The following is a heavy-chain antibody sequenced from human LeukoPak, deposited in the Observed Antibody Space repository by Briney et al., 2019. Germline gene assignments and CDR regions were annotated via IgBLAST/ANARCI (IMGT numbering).Heavy chain of an antibody. D-gene: IGHD1-20*01. CDR2: IRTSSSTI. CDR3: ARDDNWAFDY. CDR1: GFTFSSYS. Sequence: GGSLRLSCAASGFTFSSYSMNWVRQAPGKGLEWVSYIRTSSSTIYYADSVKGRFTISRDNDKSSLYLQMNSLRAEDTAVYYCARDDNWAFDYWGQGTLVTVSS. V-gene: IGHV3-48*01. J-gene: IGHJ4*02.